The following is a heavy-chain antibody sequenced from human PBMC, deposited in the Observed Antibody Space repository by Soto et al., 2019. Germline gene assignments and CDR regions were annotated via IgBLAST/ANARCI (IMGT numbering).Heavy chain of an antibody. Sequence: GGSLRLSCAASGFTFSSYAMSWVRQAPGKGLEWVSAISGSGGSTYYADSVEGRFTISRDNSKNTLYLQMNSLRAEDTAVYYCAKDHSSGYYSDYWGQGTLVTVS. D-gene: IGHD3-22*01. V-gene: IGHV3-23*01. CDR3: AKDHSSGYYSDY. CDR2: ISGSGGST. J-gene: IGHJ4*02. CDR1: GFTFSSYA.